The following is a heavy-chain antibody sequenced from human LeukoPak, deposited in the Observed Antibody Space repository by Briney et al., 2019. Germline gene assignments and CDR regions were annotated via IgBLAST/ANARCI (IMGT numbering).Heavy chain of an antibody. Sequence: GGSLRLSCAASGFTFSSYEMNWVRQAPGKGLEWVSYISSSGSTIYYADSVKGRFTISRDNAKNSLYLQMNSLRAEDTAVYYCAGERPNIVATIIDYYYYGMDVWGQGTTVTVSS. V-gene: IGHV3-48*03. J-gene: IGHJ6*02. CDR1: GFTFSSYE. CDR2: ISSSGSTI. CDR3: AGERPNIVATIIDYYYYGMDV. D-gene: IGHD5-12*01.